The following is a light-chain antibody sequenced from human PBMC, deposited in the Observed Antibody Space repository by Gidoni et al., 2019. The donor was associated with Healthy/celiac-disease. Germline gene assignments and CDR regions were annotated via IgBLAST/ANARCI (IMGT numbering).Light chain of an antibody. J-gene: IGKJ1*01. CDR1: QGISRY. CDR3: QQYYSFPWT. V-gene: IGKV1D-8*01. Sequence: VIWMTQSPSLLSASTGDRVTLSCRISQGISRYLAWYQQKPGKAPELLIYAASTLQSGVPSRFSGSGSGTDFTLTISCLQSEDFATYYCQQYYSFPWTFGQGTKVEIK. CDR2: AAS.